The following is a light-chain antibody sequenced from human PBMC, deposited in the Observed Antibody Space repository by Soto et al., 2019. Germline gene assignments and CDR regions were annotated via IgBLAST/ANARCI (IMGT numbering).Light chain of an antibody. CDR1: QSLNSNF. V-gene: IGKV3-20*01. CDR2: GAS. Sequence: EIVLTQSPGTLSLSPGERATLSCRASQSLNSNFLAWYQHKPGQAPRLLIYGASNRATGIPDRFSGSGSGTDFTLTISRLEPEDFAVYYCQQYGTSPPWTFGQGTKVEIK. J-gene: IGKJ1*01. CDR3: QQYGTSPPWT.